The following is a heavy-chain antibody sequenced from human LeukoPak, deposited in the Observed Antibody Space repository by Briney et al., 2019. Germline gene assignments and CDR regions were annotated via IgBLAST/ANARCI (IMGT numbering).Heavy chain of an antibody. CDR3: VPDGLELWGH. CDR1: GYTLTELS. J-gene: IGHJ4*02. Sequence: ASVKVSCKVSGYTLTELSMYWVRQAPGKGLEWMGGSNPEDGETIYAQKFQGRVTMTEDTSTDTAYMELSSLRSEDTAMYYCVPDGLELWGHWGQGTLVTVSS. V-gene: IGHV1-24*01. D-gene: IGHD1-7*01. CDR2: SNPEDGET.